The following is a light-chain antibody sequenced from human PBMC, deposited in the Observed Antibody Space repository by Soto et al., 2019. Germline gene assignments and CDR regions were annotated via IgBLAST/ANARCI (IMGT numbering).Light chain of an antibody. Sequence: EIVLTQSPATLSLSPGARAPLSCRASQGVSSYLAWYQQKPGQAPRLLIYGASTRATGIPARFSGSGSGTEFTLTISSLQSEDFAVYYCQQYSDWPTFGQGTKVDIK. CDR3: QQYSDWPT. J-gene: IGKJ1*01. CDR1: QGVSSY. CDR2: GAS. V-gene: IGKV3-15*01.